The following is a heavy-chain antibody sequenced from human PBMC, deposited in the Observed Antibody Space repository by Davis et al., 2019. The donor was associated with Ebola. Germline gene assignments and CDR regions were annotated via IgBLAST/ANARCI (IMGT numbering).Heavy chain of an antibody. V-gene: IGHV6-1*01. Sequence: SQTLSLTCAISGDSVSSNSAAWNWIRQSPSRGLEWLGRTYYRSKWYNDYAVSVKSRITINPDTSKNQFSLQLNSVTAADTAVYYCARNRVVVGYYYYGMDVWGQGTTVTVSS. D-gene: IGHD2-2*01. CDR2: TYYRSKWYN. J-gene: IGHJ6*02. CDR1: GDSVSSNSAA. CDR3: ARNRVVVGYYYYGMDV.